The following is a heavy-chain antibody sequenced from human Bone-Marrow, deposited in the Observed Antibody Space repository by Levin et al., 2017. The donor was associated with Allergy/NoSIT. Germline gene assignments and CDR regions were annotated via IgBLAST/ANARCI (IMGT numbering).Heavy chain of an antibody. CDR3: ARDLGYTYGHGGVYYGMDV. Sequence: QPGGSLRLSCAASGFLFSSYAMHWVRQAPGKGLEWVAVIWYDGSYKYYADSVKGRFTVSRDNSKNTLYLQMNSLRAEDTAVFYCARDLGYTYGHGGVYYGMDVWGQGTTVTVSS. CDR1: GFLFSSYA. V-gene: IGHV3-33*01. D-gene: IGHD5-18*01. J-gene: IGHJ6*02. CDR2: IWYDGSYK.